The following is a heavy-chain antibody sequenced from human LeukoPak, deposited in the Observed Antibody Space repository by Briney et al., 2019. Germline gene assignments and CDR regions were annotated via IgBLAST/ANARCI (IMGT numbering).Heavy chain of an antibody. CDR1: GFTFSSYS. D-gene: IGHD3-3*01. Sequence: GGSLRLSCAASGFTFSSYSMNWVRQAPGKGLEWVSYISSSSSTIYYADSVKGRFTISRDNSKNTLYLQMNSLRAEDTAVYYCAKAHHYDFWSGSCFDYWGQGTLVTVSS. V-gene: IGHV3-48*01. CDR3: AKAHHYDFWSGSCFDY. CDR2: ISSSSSTI. J-gene: IGHJ4*02.